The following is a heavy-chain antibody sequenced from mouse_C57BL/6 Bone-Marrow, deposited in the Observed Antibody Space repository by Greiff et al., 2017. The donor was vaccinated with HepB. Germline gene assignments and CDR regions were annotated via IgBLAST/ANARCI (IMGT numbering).Heavy chain of an antibody. CDR3: ASPMIYYDYVAWFAY. V-gene: IGHV1-26*01. CDR2: INPNNGGT. Sequence: VQLKQSGPELVKPGASVKISCKASGYTFTDYYMNWVKQSHGKSLEWIGDINPNNGGTSYNQKFKGKATLTVDKSSSTAYMELRSLTSEDSAVYYCASPMIYYDYVAWFAYWGQGTLVTVSA. J-gene: IGHJ3*01. D-gene: IGHD2-4*01. CDR1: GYTFTDYY.